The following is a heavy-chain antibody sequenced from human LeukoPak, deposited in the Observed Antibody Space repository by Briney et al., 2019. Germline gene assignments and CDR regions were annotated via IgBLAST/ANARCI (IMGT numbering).Heavy chain of an antibody. D-gene: IGHD4-17*01. J-gene: IGHJ3*02. CDR1: GFTFSTSD. V-gene: IGHV3-13*01. CDR3: ARLRSAAFDI. Sequence: GGSLRLSCAASGFTFSTSDMHWVRQETGKGLEWVSAIGTAGDTYYPGSVKGRFTISRENAKYSLYLQMNSLRAGDTAVYYCARLRSAAFDIWGQGTMVTVSS. CDR2: IGTAGDT.